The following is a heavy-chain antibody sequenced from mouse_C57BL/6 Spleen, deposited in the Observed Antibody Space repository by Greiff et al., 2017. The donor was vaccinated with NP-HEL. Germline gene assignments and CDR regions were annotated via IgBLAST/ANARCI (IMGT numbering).Heavy chain of an antibody. D-gene: IGHD1-1*01. CDR3: ARLDYYGVEGDWYFGV. CDR1: GYTFTGYW. CDR2: ILPGSGST. J-gene: IGHJ1*03. V-gene: IGHV1-9*01. Sequence: VQLQESGAELMKPGASVKLSCKATGYTFTGYWIEWVKQRPGHGLEWIGEILPGSGSTNYNEKFKGKATFTADTSSNTAYMQLSSLTTEDSAIYYCARLDYYGVEGDWYFGVWGTGATVTVSS.